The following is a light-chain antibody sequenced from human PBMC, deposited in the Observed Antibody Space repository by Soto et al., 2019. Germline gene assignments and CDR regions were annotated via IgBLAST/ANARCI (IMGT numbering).Light chain of an antibody. J-gene: IGKJ4*01. CDR2: GAS. CDR1: QSVSSSY. Sequence: EIVLTQSPGTLSLSPGERATLSCRASQSVSSSYLAWYQQKPGQAPRLLIYGASSRATGIPDRFSGGGSGTEFTLTISRLEPEDFAVYYCPQYGSSPLTFGGGTKVEIK. V-gene: IGKV3-20*01. CDR3: PQYGSSPLT.